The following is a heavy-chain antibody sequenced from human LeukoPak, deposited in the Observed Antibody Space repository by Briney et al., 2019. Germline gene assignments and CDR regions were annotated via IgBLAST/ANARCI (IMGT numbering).Heavy chain of an antibody. CDR3: ARHMQWLAYFDY. CDR2: IYYSGST. Sequence: SETLSLTCTVSGGSISSYYWSWIRQPPGKGLEWIGYIYYSGSTNYNPSLKSRVTISIDTSKNQLSLKLSSVTAADTAVYYCARHMQWLAYFDYWGQGTLVTVSS. D-gene: IGHD6-19*01. CDR1: GGSISSYY. V-gene: IGHV4-59*08. J-gene: IGHJ4*02.